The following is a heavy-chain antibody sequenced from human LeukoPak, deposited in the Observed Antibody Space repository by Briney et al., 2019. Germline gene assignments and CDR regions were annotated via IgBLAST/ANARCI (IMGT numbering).Heavy chain of an antibody. CDR3: AKFGEYYYGSGSP. CDR2: IRYDGSNK. Sequence: GGSLRLSCAASGFTFSSYGMHWVRQAPGKGLEWVAFIRYDGSNKYYADSVKGRFTISRDNSKNTLYLQMNSLRAEDTAVYYCAKFGEYYYGSGSPWGQGTLVTVSS. CDR1: GFTFSSYG. J-gene: IGHJ4*02. V-gene: IGHV3-30*02. D-gene: IGHD3-10*01.